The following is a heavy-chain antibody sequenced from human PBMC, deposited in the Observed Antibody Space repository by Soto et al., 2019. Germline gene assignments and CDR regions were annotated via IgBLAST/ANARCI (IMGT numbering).Heavy chain of an antibody. CDR3: ARGCVDTAMPGYYGMDV. CDR1: GGSISSGGYS. CDR2: IYHSGST. J-gene: IGHJ6*02. V-gene: IGHV4-30-2*01. D-gene: IGHD5-18*01. Sequence: SETLSLTCAVSGGSISSGGYSWSWIRQPPGKGLEWIGYIYHSGSTYYNPSLKSRVTISVDRSKNQFSLKLSSVTAADTAVYYCARGCVDTAMPGYYGMDVWGQGTTVTVSS.